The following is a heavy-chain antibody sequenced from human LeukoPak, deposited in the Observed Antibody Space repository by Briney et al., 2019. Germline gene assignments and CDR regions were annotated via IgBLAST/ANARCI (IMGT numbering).Heavy chain of an antibody. CDR1: GFTFDDYA. Sequence: GGSLRLCCAASGFTFDDYAMHWVRQAPGKGLEWVSGISWNSGSIGYADSVKGRFTISRDNAKNSLYLQMNSLRAEDTALYYCAKDRAGSSGSIDYWGQGTLVTVSS. V-gene: IGHV3-9*01. CDR3: AKDRAGSSGSIDY. D-gene: IGHD3-22*01. J-gene: IGHJ4*02. CDR2: ISWNSGSI.